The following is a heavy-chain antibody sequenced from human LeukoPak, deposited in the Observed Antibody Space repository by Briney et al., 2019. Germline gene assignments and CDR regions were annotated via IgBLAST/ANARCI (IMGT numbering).Heavy chain of an antibody. Sequence: PGGSLRLSCAASGFTFSSYGMHWVRQAPGKGLEWVALGRFTISRDNSKNTLYLQMNSLRAEDTAVYYCARDRGGYFDYWGQGTLVTVSS. J-gene: IGHJ4*02. V-gene: IGHV3-30*02. CDR3: ARDRGGYFDY. D-gene: IGHD3-3*01. CDR1: GFTFSSYG.